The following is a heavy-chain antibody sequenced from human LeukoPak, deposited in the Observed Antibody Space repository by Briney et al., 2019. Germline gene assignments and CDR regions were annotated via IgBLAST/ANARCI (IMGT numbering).Heavy chain of an antibody. V-gene: IGHV3-23*01. CDR1: GFTFSSYA. Sequence: GGSLRLSCAASGFTFSSYAMRWVRQAPGKGLEWVSAISGSGGSKYYADSVKGRFTISRDNSKNTLYLQMNSLRAEDTAVYYCAKDRMRIAVAGTDYWGQGTLVTVSS. CDR2: ISGSGGSK. D-gene: IGHD6-19*01. J-gene: IGHJ4*02. CDR3: AKDRMRIAVAGTDY.